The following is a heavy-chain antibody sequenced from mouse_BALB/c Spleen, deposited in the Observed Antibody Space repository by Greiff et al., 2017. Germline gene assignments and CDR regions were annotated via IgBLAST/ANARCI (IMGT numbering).Heavy chain of an antibody. CDR2: ISSGGGST. Sequence: EVQRVESGGGLVKPGGSLKLSCAASGFAFSSYDMSWVRQTPEKRLEWVAYISSGGGSTYYPDTVKGRFTISRDNAKNTLYLQMSSLKSEDTAMYYCARHTGDYDDYWGQGTTLTVSS. D-gene: IGHD2-4*01. CDR3: ARHTGDYDDY. CDR1: GFAFSSYD. J-gene: IGHJ2*01. V-gene: IGHV5-12-1*01.